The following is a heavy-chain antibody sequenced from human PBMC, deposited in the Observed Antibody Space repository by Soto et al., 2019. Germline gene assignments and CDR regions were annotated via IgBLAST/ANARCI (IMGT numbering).Heavy chain of an antibody. D-gene: IGHD3-16*01. Sequence: SETLSLTCTVSGGSISSGGYYWSWIRQHPGKGLEWIGYIYYSGSTYYNPTLKSRVTISVDTSKNQFSLKLSSVTAADTAVYYCARRWGDAFDIWGQGTMVTVSS. J-gene: IGHJ3*02. CDR2: IYYSGST. CDR1: GGSISSGGYY. V-gene: IGHV4-31*03. CDR3: ARRWGDAFDI.